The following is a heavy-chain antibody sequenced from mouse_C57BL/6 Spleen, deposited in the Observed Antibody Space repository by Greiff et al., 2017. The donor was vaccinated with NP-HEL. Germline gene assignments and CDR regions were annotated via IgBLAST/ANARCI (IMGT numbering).Heavy chain of an antibody. V-gene: IGHV1-52*01. CDR1: GYTFTSYW. D-gene: IGHD2-4*01. J-gene: IGHJ3*01. CDR3: ARGDYDYDWFAY. Sequence: QVQLKQPGAELVRPGSSVKLSCKASGYTFTSYWMHWVKQRPIQGLEWIGNIDPSDSETHYNQKFKDKATLTVDKSSSTAYMQLSSLTSEDSAVYYCARGDYDYDWFAYWGQGTLVTVSA. CDR2: IDPSDSET.